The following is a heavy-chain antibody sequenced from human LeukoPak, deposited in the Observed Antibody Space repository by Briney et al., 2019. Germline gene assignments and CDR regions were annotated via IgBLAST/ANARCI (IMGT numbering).Heavy chain of an antibody. D-gene: IGHD3-3*01. Sequence: GGSLRLSCAASGFTFSSYAMSWVRQAPGKGLEWVSAISASGGSTYYADSVKGRFTISRDNSKNTLYLQMNSLRAEDTAVYYCAKGKRITIFGVFRGGSDWFDPWGQGTLVTVSS. V-gene: IGHV3-23*01. CDR2: ISASGGST. J-gene: IGHJ5*02. CDR3: AKGKRITIFGVFRGGSDWFDP. CDR1: GFTFSSYA.